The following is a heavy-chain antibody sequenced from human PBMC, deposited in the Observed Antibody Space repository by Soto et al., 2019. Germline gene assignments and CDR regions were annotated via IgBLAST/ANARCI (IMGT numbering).Heavy chain of an antibody. D-gene: IGHD3-10*01. Sequence: ASVKVSCKASGGTFSSYAISWGRQGPGQGLEWMGGIIPIFGTANYAQKFQGRVTITADESTSTAYMELSSLRSEDTAVYYCARESITMVRGVTTPRQSYYFDYWGQGTLVTVSS. CDR1: GGTFSSYA. CDR2: IIPIFGTA. V-gene: IGHV1-69*13. J-gene: IGHJ4*02. CDR3: ARESITMVRGVTTPRQSYYFDY.